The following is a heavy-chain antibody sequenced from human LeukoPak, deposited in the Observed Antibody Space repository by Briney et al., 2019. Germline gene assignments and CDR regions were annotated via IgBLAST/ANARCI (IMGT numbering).Heavy chain of an antibody. CDR2: IYYSGST. Sequence: SETLSLTCTASGGSISSYYWSWIRQPPGKGLEWIGYIYYSGSTNYNPSLKSRVTISVDTSKNQFSLKLSSVTAADTAVYYCARERHGHPFDSWGQGTLVTVSS. CDR1: GGSISSYY. CDR3: ARERHGHPFDS. J-gene: IGHJ4*02. V-gene: IGHV4-59*01.